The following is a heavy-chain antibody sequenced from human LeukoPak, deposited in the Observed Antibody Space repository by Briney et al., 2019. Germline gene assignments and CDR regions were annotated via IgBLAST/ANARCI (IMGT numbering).Heavy chain of an antibody. V-gene: IGHV4-39*07. D-gene: IGHD2-2*01. CDR3: ARVVSIVVVPAASLDAFDI. CDR2: IYYSGST. CDR1: GGSISSSSYY. Sequence: SETLSLTCTVSGGSISSSSYYWGWIRQPPGKGLEWIGSIYYSGSTYYNPSLKSRVTISVDTSKNQFSLKLSSVTAADTAVYYCARVVSIVVVPAASLDAFDIWGQGTMVTVSS. J-gene: IGHJ3*02.